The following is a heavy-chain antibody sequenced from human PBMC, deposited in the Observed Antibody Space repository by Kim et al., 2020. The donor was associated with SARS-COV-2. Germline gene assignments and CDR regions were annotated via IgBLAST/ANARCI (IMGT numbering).Heavy chain of an antibody. CDR2: INPNSGGT. J-gene: IGHJ5*02. D-gene: IGHD6-6*01. CDR1: GYTFTGYY. V-gene: IGHV1-2*06. CDR3: ARDRARGYIAARPAWFDP. Sequence: ASVKVSCKASGYTFTGYYMHWVRQAPGQGLEWMGRINPNSGGTNYAQKFQGRVTMTRDTSISTAYMELSRLRSDDTAVYYCARDRARGYIAARPAWFDPLGPGNPGHRLL.